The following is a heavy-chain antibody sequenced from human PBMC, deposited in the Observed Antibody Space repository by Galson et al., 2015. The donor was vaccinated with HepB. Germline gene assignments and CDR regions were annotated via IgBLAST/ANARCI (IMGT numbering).Heavy chain of an antibody. CDR3: ARGALVAVVGSTQNNWFGP. CDR1: GYAFSSYS. D-gene: IGHD2-15*01. V-gene: IGHV1-18*01. Sequence: SVKVSCKASGYAFSSYSITWVRQAPGQGLEWVGWFNPYNRDTNFARKFQGRVTMTTDTFTSTAYMELTSLRPDDTAVYYCARGALVAVVGSTQNNWFGPWGQGTLVTVSS. CDR2: FNPYNRDT. J-gene: IGHJ5*02.